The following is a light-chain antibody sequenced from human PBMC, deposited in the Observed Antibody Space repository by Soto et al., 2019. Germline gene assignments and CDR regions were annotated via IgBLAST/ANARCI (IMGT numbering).Light chain of an antibody. CDR2: SAS. Sequence: AIQMTQSPSSLYASVGDRVTITCRASQGIRTELSWYQQKPGKAPNLLIYSASTVQTGVPSRFSGSGSGTDFTLTISSLQPEDVATYYCLQDYNYPRTFGGGTKVEIK. CDR3: LQDYNYPRT. V-gene: IGKV1-6*01. J-gene: IGKJ4*01. CDR1: QGIRTE.